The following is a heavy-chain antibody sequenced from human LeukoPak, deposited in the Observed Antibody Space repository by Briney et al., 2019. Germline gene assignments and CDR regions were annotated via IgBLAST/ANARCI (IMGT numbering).Heavy chain of an antibody. CDR3: TRDFCSSTSCYYYYYYMDV. CDR1: GFTFGDYA. Sequence: SGGSLRLSCTASGFTFGDYATSWVRQAPGKGLEWVGFIRSKAYGGTTEYAASVKGRFTISRDDSKSIAYLQMNSLKTEDTAVYYCTRDFCSSTSCYYYYYYMDVWGKGTTVTVSS. CDR2: IRSKAYGGTT. D-gene: IGHD2-2*01. V-gene: IGHV3-49*04. J-gene: IGHJ6*03.